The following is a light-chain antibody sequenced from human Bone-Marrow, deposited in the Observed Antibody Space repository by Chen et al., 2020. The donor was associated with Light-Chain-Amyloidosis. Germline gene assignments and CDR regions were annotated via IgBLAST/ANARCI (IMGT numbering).Light chain of an antibody. CDR1: NIGSTS. Sequence: SYVLTQPSSVSVAPGQTATIACGGNNIGSTSVHWYQQTPGQAPLLVVYDDSDRPSGIPERLSGANSGNTATLTISRVEAGNEAEYYCQVWDRSSDQPVFGGGTKLTVL. CDR2: DDS. J-gene: IGLJ3*02. CDR3: QVWDRSSDQPV. V-gene: IGLV3-21*02.